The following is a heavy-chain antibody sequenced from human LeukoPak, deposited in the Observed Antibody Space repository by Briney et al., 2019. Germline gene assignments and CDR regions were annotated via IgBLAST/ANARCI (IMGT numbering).Heavy chain of an antibody. CDR2: ISSGSSTI. CDR1: GFIFSDYN. D-gene: IGHD3-22*01. Sequence: LSGGSLRLSCEASGFIFSDYNMNWVRQAPGKGLEWVSYISSGSSTIYYADSVKGRFTISRDNAKNSLYLQMNSLADEDTAVYYCAREPPGNYDSSGYYYAYFDCWAQGTLVTVSS. J-gene: IGHJ4*02. V-gene: IGHV3-48*02. CDR3: AREPPGNYDSSGYYYAYFDC.